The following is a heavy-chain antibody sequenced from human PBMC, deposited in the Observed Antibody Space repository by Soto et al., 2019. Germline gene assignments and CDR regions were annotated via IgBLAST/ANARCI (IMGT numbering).Heavy chain of an antibody. CDR3: TRVGGYYGDYPNFDY. CDR1: GSSISSYY. V-gene: IGHV4-59*01. CDR2: IFYTGST. D-gene: IGHD4-17*01. Sequence: KPSETLSLTCRVSGSSISSYYWSWLRQPPGRGLEWIGNIFYTGSTNYHPSLKSRVIMSVESSKMQFSLRLNSVTAADTAVYYCTRVGGYYGDYPNFDYWGQGALVTVSS. J-gene: IGHJ4*02.